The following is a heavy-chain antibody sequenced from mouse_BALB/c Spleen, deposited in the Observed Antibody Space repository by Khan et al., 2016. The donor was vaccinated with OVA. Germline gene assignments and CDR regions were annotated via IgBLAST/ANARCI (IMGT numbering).Heavy chain of an antibody. J-gene: IGHJ4*01. CDR2: ISYSGST. CDR3: ARKNYYGYAMDY. V-gene: IGHV3-2*02. CDR1: GYSITSGYA. Sequence: EVQLQESGPGLVKPSQSLSLTCTVTGYSITSGYARNWIRQFPGNKLEWMGYISYSGSTSYNPSLRSRISITRDTSKNQFFLQLNSVTTEDTATYYCARKNYYGYAMDYWGQGTSVTVSS. D-gene: IGHD1-1*01.